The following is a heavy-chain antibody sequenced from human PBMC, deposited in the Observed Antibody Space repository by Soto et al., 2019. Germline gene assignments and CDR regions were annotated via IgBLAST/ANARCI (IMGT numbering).Heavy chain of an antibody. J-gene: IGHJ5*02. CDR3: ARDRTDSGYYTNWLDP. CDR1: GGTFGSAA. CDR2: IIPILGTT. D-gene: IGHD3-22*01. Sequence: QVPLMQSGAEVKKPGPSVKVPCKAPGGTFGSAATPWGRQAPGQGLEWVGRIIPILGTTNYAQNLQGRVTISADKSTLTSYMELHSLTSDDTALYYCARDRTDSGYYTNWLDPWGQGTQVTVSS. V-gene: IGHV1-69*06.